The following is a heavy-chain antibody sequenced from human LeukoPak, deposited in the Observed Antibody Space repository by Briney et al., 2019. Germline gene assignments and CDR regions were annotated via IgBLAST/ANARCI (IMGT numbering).Heavy chain of an antibody. CDR1: GGSFSGYY. CDR2: VKYSGST. CDR3: ARIMPQYSSGWRPHGAFDI. V-gene: IGHV4-34*01. D-gene: IGHD6-19*01. J-gene: IGHJ3*02. Sequence: SETLSLTCAVYGGSFSGYYWSWIRQPPGKGLEWIGEVKYSGSTNYNPSLKSRVTISVDTSKNQFSLKLSSVTAADTAVYYCARIMPQYSSGWRPHGAFDIWGQGTMVTVSS.